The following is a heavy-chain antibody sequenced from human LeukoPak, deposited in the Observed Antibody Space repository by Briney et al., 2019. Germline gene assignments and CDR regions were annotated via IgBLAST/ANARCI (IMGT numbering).Heavy chain of an antibody. CDR3: ASQSSGSSTRAPDF. CDR2: ISSSSRSK. Sequence: PGGSLRLSCAASGFTFSTYWMHWVRQAPGKGLEWLSYISSSSRSKDYADSVKGRFIVSRDNAKNSLYLQMDSLRAEDTALYYCASQSSGSSTRAPDFWGQGTLVTVSS. D-gene: IGHD1-26*01. V-gene: IGHV3-48*04. CDR1: GFTFSTYW. J-gene: IGHJ4*02.